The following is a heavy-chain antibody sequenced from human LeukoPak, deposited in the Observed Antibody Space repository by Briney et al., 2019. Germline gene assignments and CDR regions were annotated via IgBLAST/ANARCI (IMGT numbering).Heavy chain of an antibody. Sequence: VASVKVSCKASGYTFTSYGISWVRQAPGQGLEWMGWISAYNGNTNYAQKLQGRVTMTTDTSTSTAYMELSSLRSEDTAVYYCARDRGSRSSSSGFDYYYYGMDVWGQGTTVTVSS. CDR2: ISAYNGNT. CDR1: GYTFTSYG. CDR3: ARDRGSRSSSSGFDYYYYGMDV. J-gene: IGHJ6*02. D-gene: IGHD6-6*01. V-gene: IGHV1-18*01.